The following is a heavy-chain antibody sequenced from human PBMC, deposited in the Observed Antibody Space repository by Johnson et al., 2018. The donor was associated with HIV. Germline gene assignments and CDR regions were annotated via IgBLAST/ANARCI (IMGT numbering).Heavy chain of an antibody. J-gene: IGHJ3*02. D-gene: IGHD1-7*01. Sequence: QVQLVESGGGVVQPGRSLRLSCAASGFTFSSYAMHWVRQAPGKGLEWVAVISYDGSNKYYADSVKGRFTISRDNSKNTLYLQMNSLKTEDTAVYYCTTTNLELMDDAFDIWGQGTMVTVSS. CDR2: ISYDGSNK. CDR3: TTTNLELMDDAFDI. V-gene: IGHV3-30-3*01. CDR1: GFTFSSYA.